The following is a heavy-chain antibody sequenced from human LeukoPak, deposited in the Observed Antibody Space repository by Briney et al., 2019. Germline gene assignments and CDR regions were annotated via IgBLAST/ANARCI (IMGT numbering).Heavy chain of an antibody. V-gene: IGHV1-8*01. CDR2: MNPNSGNT. Sequence: ASVKVSCKASGYTFTSYDINWVRQATGQGLEWMGWMNPNSGNTGYAQKFRGRVTMTRNTSISTAYMELSSLRSEDTAVYYCARGITMVRGVIFGYWGQGTLVTVSS. CDR3: ARGITMVRGVIFGY. J-gene: IGHJ4*02. D-gene: IGHD3-10*01. CDR1: GYTFTSYD.